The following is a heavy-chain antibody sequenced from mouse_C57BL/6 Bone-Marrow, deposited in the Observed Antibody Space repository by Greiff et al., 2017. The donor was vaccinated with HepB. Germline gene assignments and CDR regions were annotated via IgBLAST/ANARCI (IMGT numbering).Heavy chain of an antibody. J-gene: IGHJ4*01. CDR2: ISYDGSN. CDR3: AIDPYYDYDPFYAMDY. D-gene: IGHD2-4*01. CDR1: GYSITSGYY. Sequence: EVKLEESGPGLVKPSQSLSLTCSVTGYSITSGYYWNWIRQFPGNKLEWMGYISYDGSNNYNPSLKNRISITRDTSKNQFFLKLNSVTTEDTATYYCAIDPYYDYDPFYAMDYWGQGTSVTVSS. V-gene: IGHV3-6*01.